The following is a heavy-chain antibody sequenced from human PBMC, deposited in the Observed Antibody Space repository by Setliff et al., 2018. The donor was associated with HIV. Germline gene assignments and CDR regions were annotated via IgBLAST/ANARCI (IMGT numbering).Heavy chain of an antibody. CDR1: GGSIEFSSYY. Sequence: PSETLSLTCSVSGGSIEFSSYYWGWIRQPPGKGLEWIGYINYSGSTNYNPSLQSRVTISVDTSKNHFSLKLASVTAADTAVYYCARYGYGYVRDLRFDPWGQGTLVTVS. CDR2: INYSGST. CDR3: ARYGYGYVRDLRFDP. J-gene: IGHJ5*02. D-gene: IGHD5-18*01. V-gene: IGHV4-61*05.